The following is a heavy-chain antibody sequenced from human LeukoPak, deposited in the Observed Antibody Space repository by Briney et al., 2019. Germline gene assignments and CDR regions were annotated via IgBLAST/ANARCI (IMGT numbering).Heavy chain of an antibody. CDR3: ARDQGFHFQHMDV. CDR2: ISSRSSHI. J-gene: IGHJ6*03. CDR1: GFTFSYFS. D-gene: IGHD2-15*01. Sequence: PGGSPRLSCAASGFTFSYFSMNWVSQTPGKGLEWVSSISSRSSHIDYADSMKGRFTISRDDAKNSLYLQMNSLRVEDTAVYYCARDQGFHFQHMDVWGKGTTVIVSS. V-gene: IGHV3-21*01.